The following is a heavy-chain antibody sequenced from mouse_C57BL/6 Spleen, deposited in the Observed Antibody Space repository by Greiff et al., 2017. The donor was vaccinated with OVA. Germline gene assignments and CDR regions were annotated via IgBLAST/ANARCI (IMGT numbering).Heavy chain of an antibody. CDR1: GFTFSSYT. CDR3: ARLWSPYYFDY. D-gene: IGHD1-1*02. Sequence: DVHLVESGGGLVKPGGSLKLSCAASGFTFSSYTMSWVRQTPEKRLEWVATISGGGGNTYYPDSVKGRFTISRDNAKNTLYLQMSSLRSEDTALYYCARLWSPYYFDYWGQGTTLTVSS. CDR2: ISGGGGNT. J-gene: IGHJ2*01. V-gene: IGHV5-9*01.